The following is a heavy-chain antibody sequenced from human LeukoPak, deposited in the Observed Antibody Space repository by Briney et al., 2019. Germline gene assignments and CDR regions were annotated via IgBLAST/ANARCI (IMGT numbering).Heavy chain of an antibody. D-gene: IGHD6-13*01. V-gene: IGHV1-18*01. Sequence: ASVKVSCKASGYTFTSYGISWVRQAPGQGLEWMGWISAYNGNTNYAQKLRGRVTMTTHTSTSTAYMELRSLRSDDTAVYYCARDSSSWYQEDAFDIWGQGTMVTVSS. CDR2: ISAYNGNT. CDR1: GYTFTSYG. J-gene: IGHJ3*02. CDR3: ARDSSSWYQEDAFDI.